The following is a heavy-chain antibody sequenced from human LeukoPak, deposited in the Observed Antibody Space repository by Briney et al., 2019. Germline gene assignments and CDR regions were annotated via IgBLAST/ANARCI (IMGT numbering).Heavy chain of an antibody. V-gene: IGHV4-59*01. J-gene: IGHJ4*02. Sequence: SETLSLTCTVSGXXISSYYWSWIXQHPGXGLEWIGYIYYSGSTNYNPSLKSRVTISVDTSKNQFSLKLSSVTAADTAVYYCARGGYDSSGYYYVDYWGQGTLVTVSS. CDR1: GXXISSYY. D-gene: IGHD3-22*01. CDR2: IYYSGST. CDR3: ARGGYDSSGYYYVDY.